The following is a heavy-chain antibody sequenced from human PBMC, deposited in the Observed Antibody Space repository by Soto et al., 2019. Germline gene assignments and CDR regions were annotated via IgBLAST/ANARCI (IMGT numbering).Heavy chain of an antibody. CDR3: ASGIQLWLRQINNGYSG. J-gene: IGHJ4*02. CDR1: GGTFSTYA. V-gene: IGHV1-69*12. D-gene: IGHD5-18*01. Sequence: QVQLVQSGAEVNKPESSVKVSCKAPGGTFSTYAISWVRQAPGQGLEWMGGIIPMFGTANYAQRFQDRVTITADESTNTVYMELSSLRSEDTAVYFCASGIQLWLRQINNGYSGWGQGTLVTVSS. CDR2: IIPMFGTA.